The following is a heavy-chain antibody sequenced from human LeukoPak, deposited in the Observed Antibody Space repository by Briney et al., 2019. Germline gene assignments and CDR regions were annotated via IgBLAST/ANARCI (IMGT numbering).Heavy chain of an antibody. CDR2: VHYSGST. CDR3: ATLSRIAAAGAYSYHSMDV. Sequence: PSETLSLTCTVSGASINGNYWSWIRKPPGKGLEWIGHVHYSGSTDYNPSLKSRVTLSVDMSNNQLSLKLSSVTAADTAIYYCATLSRIAAAGAYSYHSMDVWGQGTTVTVSS. CDR1: GASINGNY. D-gene: IGHD6-13*01. J-gene: IGHJ6*01. V-gene: IGHV4-59*13.